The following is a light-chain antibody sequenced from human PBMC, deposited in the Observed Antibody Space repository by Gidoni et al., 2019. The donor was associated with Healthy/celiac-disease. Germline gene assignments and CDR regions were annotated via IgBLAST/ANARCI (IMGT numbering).Light chain of an antibody. Sequence: QSALTQPASVSGSPGQSITISCTGTSSDVGSYNLVSWYQQPPGKAPKLMIYEGSQRPSGVSNRSSGSKSGNTASLTISGLQADDEAYYYCVSDAGSSNWVFGGGTKLTVL. CDR1: SSDVGSYNL. V-gene: IGLV2-23*01. CDR3: VSDAGSSNWV. J-gene: IGLJ3*02. CDR2: EGS.